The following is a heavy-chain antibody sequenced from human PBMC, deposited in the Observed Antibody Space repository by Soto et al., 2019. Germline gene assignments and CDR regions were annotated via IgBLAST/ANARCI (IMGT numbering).Heavy chain of an antibody. J-gene: IGHJ3*02. V-gene: IGHV4-59*08. CDR2: IYYSGST. CDR1: GGSISSYY. CDR3: AGRDYCSGGSCYGFSAFDI. D-gene: IGHD2-15*01. Sequence: SETLSLTCTVSGGSISSYYWSWIRQPPGKGLEWIGYIYYSGSTNYNPSLKSRVTRSVDTSKNQFSLKPSSVTAADTAVYYCAGRDYCSGGSCYGFSAFDIWGQGKMVTVSS.